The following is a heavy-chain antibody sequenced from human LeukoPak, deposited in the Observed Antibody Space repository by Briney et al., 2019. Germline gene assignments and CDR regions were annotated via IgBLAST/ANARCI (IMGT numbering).Heavy chain of an antibody. J-gene: IGHJ4*02. CDR3: ARQLWDLKSPYYFDY. CDR1: GYSFTSYW. D-gene: IGHD5-18*01. V-gene: IGHV5-51*01. CDR2: IYPGDSDT. Sequence: GESLKISCKGSGYSFTSYWIGWVRQMPGKGLKWMGIIYPGDSDTRYSPSFQGQVTISADKSISTAYLQWSSLKASDTAMYYCARQLWDLKSPYYFDYWGQGTLVTVSS.